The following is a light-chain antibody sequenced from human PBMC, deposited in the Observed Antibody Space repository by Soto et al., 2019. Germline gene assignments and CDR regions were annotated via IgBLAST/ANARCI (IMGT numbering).Light chain of an antibody. CDR2: VAS. J-gene: IGKJ5*01. CDR3: QQYGSSPPT. V-gene: IGKV3-20*01. CDR1: QSVSSNY. Sequence: EIVLTQSPGTLSLSPGGRATLSCRASQSVSSNYLAWYQQNPGQAPRLLIYVASRRATGVPVRFSGSGSGTDFTLTISRLEPEDFAVYYCQQYGSSPPTFGQGTRLEIK.